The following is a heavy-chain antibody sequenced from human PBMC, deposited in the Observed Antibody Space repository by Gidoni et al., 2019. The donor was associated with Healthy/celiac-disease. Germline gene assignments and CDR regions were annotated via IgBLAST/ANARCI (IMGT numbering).Heavy chain of an antibody. CDR1: GGSIRSSRYY. V-gene: IGHV4-39*01. CDR3: ARLQVATSSYYDYYYGMDV. Sequence: QLPLQESGPGLVKPSATLSLTCTVSGGSIRSSRYYWGWIRQPPGKGLEWIGSIYYSGSTYYNPYLKSRVTRSVDTSKNQFYLKLSSVTAAETAVYYCARLQVATSSYYDYYYGMDVWGQGTTVTVSS. CDR2: IYYSGST. J-gene: IGHJ6*02. D-gene: IGHD5-12*01.